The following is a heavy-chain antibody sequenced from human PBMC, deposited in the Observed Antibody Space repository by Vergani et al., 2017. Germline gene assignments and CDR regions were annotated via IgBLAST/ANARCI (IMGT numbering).Heavy chain of an antibody. V-gene: IGHV3-21*01. CDR3: ARVYYDSSGYYYGELFDY. J-gene: IGHJ4*02. CDR2: ISSSSSYI. D-gene: IGHD3-22*01. Sequence: EVQLVESGGGLVKPGGSLRLSCAASGFTFSSYSMNWVRQAPGKGREWVSSISSSSSYIYYADSVKGRFTISRDNATNSLYLQMNSLRAEDTAVYYCARVYYDSSGYYYGELFDYWGQGTLVTVSS. CDR1: GFTFSSYS.